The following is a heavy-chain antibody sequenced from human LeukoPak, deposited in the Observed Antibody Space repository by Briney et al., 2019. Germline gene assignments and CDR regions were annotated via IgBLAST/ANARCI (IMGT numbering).Heavy chain of an antibody. J-gene: IGHJ4*02. D-gene: IGHD2-15*01. CDR1: GGFFWIYY. CDR2: VYYNRSA. Sequence: RASETLSLTCTVSGGFFWIYYWRWIRQPPGVGVEWIGYVYYNRSANYNPSLKSRITISVDTSKNQFSLKLRSVTAADTAVYYCARDLGTCSGASCSSSFWYWGQGTLVTVSS. CDR3: ARDLGTCSGASCSSSFWY. V-gene: IGHV4-59*01.